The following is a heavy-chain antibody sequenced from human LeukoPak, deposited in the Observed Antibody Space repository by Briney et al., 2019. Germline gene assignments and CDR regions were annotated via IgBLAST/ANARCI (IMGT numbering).Heavy chain of an antibody. Sequence: PGGSLRLSCAASGFTFSSYAMSWVRQAPGKGLEWVSAISGSGGGTYYADSVKGRFTISRDNSKNTLYLQMNSLRAEDTAVYYCAKWGRFLEGYFDYWGQGTLVTVSS. CDR2: ISGSGGGT. J-gene: IGHJ4*02. V-gene: IGHV3-23*01. CDR3: AKWGRFLEGYFDY. D-gene: IGHD3-3*01. CDR1: GFTFSSYA.